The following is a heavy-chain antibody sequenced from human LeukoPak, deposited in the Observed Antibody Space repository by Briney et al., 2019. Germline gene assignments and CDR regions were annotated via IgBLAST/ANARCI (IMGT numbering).Heavy chain of an antibody. J-gene: IGHJ4*02. CDR2: INWNGGST. CDR1: GFTFSSYA. V-gene: IGHV3-20*04. CDR3: ARSMTTLALSNYYFDY. Sequence: GGSLRLSCAASGFTFSSYAMSWVRQAPGKGLEWVSGINWNGGSTGYADSVKGRFTISRDNAKNSLYLQMNSLRAEDTALYYCARSMTTLALSNYYFDYWGQGTLVTVSS. D-gene: IGHD4-17*01.